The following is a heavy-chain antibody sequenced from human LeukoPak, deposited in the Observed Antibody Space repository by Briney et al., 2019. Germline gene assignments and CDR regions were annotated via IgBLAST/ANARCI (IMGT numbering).Heavy chain of an antibody. J-gene: IGHJ4*02. CDR3: ARIVLYSYGSANFVY. CDR1: GFTFSSYS. CDR2: ISSSSSTI. D-gene: IGHD5-18*01. Sequence: GGSLRLSCAASGFTFSSYSMNWVRQAPGKGLEWVSYISSSSSTIYYADSVKGRFTISRDNAKNSPYLQMNSLRAEDTAVYYCARIVLYSYGSANFVYWGQGTLVTVSS. V-gene: IGHV3-48*01.